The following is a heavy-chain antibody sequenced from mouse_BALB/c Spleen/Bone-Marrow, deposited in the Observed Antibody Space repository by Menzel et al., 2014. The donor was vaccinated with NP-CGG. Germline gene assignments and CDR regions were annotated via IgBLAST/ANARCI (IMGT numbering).Heavy chain of an antibody. D-gene: IGHD2-2*01. CDR1: GFNIKDTY. CDR2: IDPANGNT. J-gene: IGHJ2*01. Sequence: EVQLQQSGAELVKPGASVKLSCTASGFNIKDTYMHWVKQRPEQGLECIGRIDPANGNTKYDPKFQGKASITADTSSNTAYLQLSSLTSEDTAVYYCASYVYGYYFDYWGQGTTLTVSS. CDR3: ASYVYGYYFDY. V-gene: IGHV14-3*02.